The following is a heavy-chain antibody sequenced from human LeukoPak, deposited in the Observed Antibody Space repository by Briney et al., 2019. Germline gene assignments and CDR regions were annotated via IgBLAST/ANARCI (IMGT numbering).Heavy chain of an antibody. CDR2: IYYSGST. Sequence: PSETLSLTCTVSGGSISSYYWSWIRQPPGKGLEWIGYIYYSGSTNYNPSLKSRVTISVDTCKNQFSLKLSSVTAADTAVYYCARGRSSSWYFDYYYMDVWGKGTTVTVSS. D-gene: IGHD6-13*01. V-gene: IGHV4-59*01. CDR1: GGSISSYY. J-gene: IGHJ6*03. CDR3: ARGRSSSWYFDYYYMDV.